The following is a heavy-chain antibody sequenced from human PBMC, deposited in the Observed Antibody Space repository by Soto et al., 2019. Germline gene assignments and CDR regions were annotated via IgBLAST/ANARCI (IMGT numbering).Heavy chain of an antibody. CDR3: ARDXGYSSSWNVYYYYGMDV. D-gene: IGHD6-13*01. J-gene: IGHJ6*02. Sequence: GGSLRLSCAASGFTFSGYTMNWGRQAPGKGLEWVSSITSISTYIYYADSVKGRFTISRDNTKNSLYLQMNSLRAEDTAVYYCARDXGYSSSWNVYYYYGMDVWGQGTTVTVSS. CDR2: ITSISTYI. CDR1: GFTFSGYT. V-gene: IGHV3-21*01.